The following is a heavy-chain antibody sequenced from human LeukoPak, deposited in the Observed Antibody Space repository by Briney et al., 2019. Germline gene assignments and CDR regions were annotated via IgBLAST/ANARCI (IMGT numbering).Heavy chain of an antibody. J-gene: IGHJ5*02. CDR3: ARGGYYGSGSYYNAANWFDP. D-gene: IGHD3-10*01. CDR2: IYYSGST. Sequence: PSETLSLTCTVSGGSISSGDYYWSWIRQPPGMGLEWIVYIYYSGSTYYNPSLKSRVTISVDTSKNQFSLKLSSVTAADTAVYYCARGGYYGSGSYYNAANWFDPWGQGTLVTVSS. CDR1: GGSISSGDYY. V-gene: IGHV4-30-4*08.